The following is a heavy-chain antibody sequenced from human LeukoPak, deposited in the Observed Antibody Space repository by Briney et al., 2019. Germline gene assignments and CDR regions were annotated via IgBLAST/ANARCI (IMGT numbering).Heavy chain of an antibody. CDR1: GYSFTSYW. D-gene: IGHD5-18*01. V-gene: IGHV5-51*01. J-gene: IGHJ3*02. Sequence: GESLKISCKGSGYSFTSYWIGWVRQMPGKGLEWMGIIYPGDSDTRYSPSFQGQVTISADKSISTAYLQWSSLKASDTAMYYCARRQHTAMFTGAFDIWGQGTMVTVSS. CDR3: ARRQHTAMFTGAFDI. CDR2: IYPGDSDT.